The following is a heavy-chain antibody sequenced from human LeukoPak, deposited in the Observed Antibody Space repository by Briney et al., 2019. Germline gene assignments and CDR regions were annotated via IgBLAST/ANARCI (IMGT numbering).Heavy chain of an antibody. CDR1: GYTFSSYG. CDR2: ISGYNGNT. V-gene: IGHV1-18*01. J-gene: IGHJ4*02. CDR3: ARSSLGTITAGPFDY. Sequence: ASVKVSCKASGYTFSSYGIAWVRQAPGQGLEWMGWISGYNGNTNYAQKLQGRVSMTTDTTTTTAYMELRSLTSDDTALYYCARSSLGTITAGPFDYWGQGTLATVSS. D-gene: IGHD5-12*01.